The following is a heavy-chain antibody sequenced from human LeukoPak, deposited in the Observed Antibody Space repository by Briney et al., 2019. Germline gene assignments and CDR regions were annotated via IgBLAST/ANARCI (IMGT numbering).Heavy chain of an antibody. J-gene: IGHJ4*02. V-gene: IGHV3-21*04. CDR1: GFTFSSYS. Sequence: GGSLRLSCAASGFTFSSYSMNWVRQAPGKGLEWVSSISSSSGYIYYADSVKGRFTISRDNAKNSLYLQMNSLTAEDTAVYYCAKGSGGSGSYSKYYFDYWGQGTLVTVSS. CDR2: ISSSSGYI. CDR3: AKGSGGSGSYSKYYFDY. D-gene: IGHD3-10*01.